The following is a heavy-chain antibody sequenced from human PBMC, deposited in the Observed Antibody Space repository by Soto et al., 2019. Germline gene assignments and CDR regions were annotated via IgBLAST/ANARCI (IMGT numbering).Heavy chain of an antibody. CDR1: EGTSRDLC. CDR3: ARMDRVQTYGSIPDF. J-gene: IGHJ6*01. D-gene: IGHD1-1*01. Sequence: VAEGTSRDLCGSRIITHTGEGLEWLGYIFYSGSANYNPSLKSRVTISVDTSKNHFSLKLRSVTATDTAVYYCARMDRVQTYGSIPDFWG. CDR2: IFYSGSA. V-gene: IGHV4-59*11.